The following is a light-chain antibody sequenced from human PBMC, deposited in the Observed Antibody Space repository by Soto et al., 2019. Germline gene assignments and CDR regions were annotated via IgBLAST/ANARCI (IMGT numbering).Light chain of an antibody. CDR1: QSVLYSSNNKNY. J-gene: IGKJ1*01. CDR2: WAS. V-gene: IGKV4-1*01. Sequence: DIVMTQSPDSLAVSLGERATINCKSSQSVLYSSNNKNYLAWYQQKPRQPPKLLIYWASTRESGVPDRFSGRGSWTDFTLTISSLQAEDVAVYYCQQYYSTPTWTFGQGTKVEIK. CDR3: QQYYSTPTWT.